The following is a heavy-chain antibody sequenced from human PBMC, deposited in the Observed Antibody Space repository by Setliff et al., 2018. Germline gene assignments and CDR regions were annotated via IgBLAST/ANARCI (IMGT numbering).Heavy chain of an antibody. J-gene: IGHJ3*02. Sequence: SETLSLTCNVSGGSISSRDYHWGWLRQPPGKGLEWIGSINYTGNTYYNPSLESRVTISVDTSKNQFSLNLRSVTAADTAVFYCARLPGYCIGGTCSGYYTFDIWGQGTMVTVSS. CDR2: INYTGNT. CDR1: GGSISSRDYH. CDR3: ARLPGYCIGGTCSGYYTFDI. V-gene: IGHV4-39*01. D-gene: IGHD2-15*01.